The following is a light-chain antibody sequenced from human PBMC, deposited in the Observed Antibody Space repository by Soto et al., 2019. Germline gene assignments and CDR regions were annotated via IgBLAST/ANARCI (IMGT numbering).Light chain of an antibody. V-gene: IGLV4-60*03. CDR1: SGHSTYI. CDR3: SSYAGSNNLV. Sequence: QAVVTQSSSASALLGSSVKLTCTLSSGHSTYIISWHQQQPGKAPRYLMRIERSGRYNRGSGVPGRFSGSSSGADRYLTVSDLQSEDEADYYCSSYAGSNNLVFGGGTKLTVL. J-gene: IGLJ2*01. CDR2: IERSGRY.